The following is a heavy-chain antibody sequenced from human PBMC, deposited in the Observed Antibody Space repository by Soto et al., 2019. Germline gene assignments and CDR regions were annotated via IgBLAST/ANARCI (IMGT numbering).Heavy chain of an antibody. CDR2: IYSGGST. Sequence: EVQLVESGGGLIQPGGSLRLSCAASGFTVSSTYRSWVRQAPGKGLEWVSVIYSGGSTFYADSVKGRFTISRDNSKNTLYLHMNSLRAEDTAVYYCAKMYSGSSPLQYWGQGTLVTVSS. D-gene: IGHD1-26*01. J-gene: IGHJ4*02. V-gene: IGHV3-53*01. CDR3: AKMYSGSSPLQY. CDR1: GFTVSSTY.